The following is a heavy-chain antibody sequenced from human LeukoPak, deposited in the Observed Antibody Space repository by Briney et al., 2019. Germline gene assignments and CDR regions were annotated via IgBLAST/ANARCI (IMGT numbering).Heavy chain of an antibody. J-gene: IGHJ5*02. D-gene: IGHD2-15*01. Sequence: GSLRLSCAASGFTFSSYAMSWVRQAPGKGLEWVANMKLDGSEEYYVDSVEGRFTISSDNAKNSLYLQMNSLRVDDTAVYYCARWARYCSSGSCYSWFDPWGQGTLVTVSS. V-gene: IGHV3-7*01. CDR1: GFTFSSYA. CDR3: ARWARYCSSGSCYSWFDP. CDR2: MKLDGSEE.